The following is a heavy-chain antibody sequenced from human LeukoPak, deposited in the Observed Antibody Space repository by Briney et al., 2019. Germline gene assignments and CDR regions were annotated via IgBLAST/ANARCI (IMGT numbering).Heavy chain of an antibody. CDR1: GYTFTGYY. D-gene: IGHD1-7*01. CDR2: INPNSGGT. CDR3: ARAVGPTGLFNGNNWNFWNDDDWGYYFDY. J-gene: IGHJ4*02. Sequence: ASVKVSCKASGYTFTGYYMHWVRQAPGQGLEWMGWINPNSGGTNYAQKFQGRVTMTRDTSISTAYMELSRLRSNDTAVYYCARAVGPTGLFNGNNWNFWNDDDWGYYFDYWGQGTLVTVSS. V-gene: IGHV1-2*02.